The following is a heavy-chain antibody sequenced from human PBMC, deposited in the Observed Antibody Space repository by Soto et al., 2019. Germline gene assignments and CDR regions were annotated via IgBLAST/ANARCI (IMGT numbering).Heavy chain of an antibody. CDR2: INPSGGST. CDR1: GYTFPNYY. V-gene: IGHV1-46*01. CDR3: ARCFCRDHHDRPDV. J-gene: IGHJ6*02. D-gene: IGHD3-3*01. Sequence: GASVNVSCKASGYTFPNYYIHWVRQAPGQGLEWMGIINPSGGSTSYAQKFQGRVTMTRDTSTSTVYMEVSSLRSDDTAVYYCARCFCRDHHDRPDVPSQGTTDIGS.